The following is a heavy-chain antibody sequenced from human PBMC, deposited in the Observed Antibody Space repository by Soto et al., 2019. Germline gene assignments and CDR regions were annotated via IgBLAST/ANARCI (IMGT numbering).Heavy chain of an antibody. V-gene: IGHV1-69*13. D-gene: IGHD3-3*01. Sequence: ASVKVSCKASGGTFSSYATSWVRQAPGQGLEWMGGIIPIFGTANYAQKFQGRVTITADESTSTAYMELSSLRSEDTAVYYCARALGGRFLEWLSPPGEYYYYGMDVWGQGTTVTVSS. CDR1: GGTFSSYA. CDR3: ARALGGRFLEWLSPPGEYYYYGMDV. CDR2: IIPIFGTA. J-gene: IGHJ6*02.